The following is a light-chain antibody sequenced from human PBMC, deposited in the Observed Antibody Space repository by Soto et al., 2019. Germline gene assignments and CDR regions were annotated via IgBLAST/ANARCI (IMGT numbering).Light chain of an antibody. CDR3: QKYNGDQWT. CDR1: QGISNY. V-gene: IGKV1-27*01. J-gene: IGKJ1*01. Sequence: DIQMTQSPSSLSASVGDRVTIACRASQGISNYLVWYQQKPGKVPKLLLYAASTLQSGVPSRFSGSGSGTDFTLTITSLQPEDVATYYCQKYNGDQWTFSQGTKVEIK. CDR2: AAS.